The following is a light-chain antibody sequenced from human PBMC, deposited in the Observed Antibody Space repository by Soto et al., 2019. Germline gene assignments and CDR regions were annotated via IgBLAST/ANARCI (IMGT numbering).Light chain of an antibody. Sequence: DIQMTQSPSTLTASVGARVTITCRASQSVNTWVAWFQQKSGKAPNLLIYKASTLESGVTSRFSGSGSGTEFTLTISSLQPDDSATYYCQQYKTYWTFGQGSKVEIK. CDR1: QSVNTW. J-gene: IGKJ1*01. CDR3: QQYKTYWT. V-gene: IGKV1-5*03. CDR2: KAS.